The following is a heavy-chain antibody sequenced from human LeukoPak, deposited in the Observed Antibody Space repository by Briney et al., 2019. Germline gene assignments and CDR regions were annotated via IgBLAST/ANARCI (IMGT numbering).Heavy chain of an antibody. CDR2: INPSGGST. V-gene: IGHV1-46*01. CDR3: AREGVDRLGGFDY. Sequence: GASVKVSCKASGYTFTGYYMHWVRQAPGQGLEWMGWINPSGGSTSYAQKFQGRVTMTRDMSTSTVYMELSSLRSEDTAVYYCAREGVDRLGGFDYWGQGTLVTVSS. D-gene: IGHD2-15*01. CDR1: GYTFTGYY. J-gene: IGHJ4*02.